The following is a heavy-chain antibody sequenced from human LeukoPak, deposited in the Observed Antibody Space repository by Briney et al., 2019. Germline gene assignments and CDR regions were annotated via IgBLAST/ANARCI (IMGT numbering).Heavy chain of an antibody. CDR1: GFTFSSYS. CDR3: ARDHYGDHLFDY. V-gene: IGHV3-21*01. CDR2: IISSSSYI. J-gene: IGHJ4*02. D-gene: IGHD4-17*01. Sequence: PGGSLRLSCAASGFTFSSYSMNWVRQAPGKGLEWVSSIISSSSYIYYADSVKGRFTITRDNAKNSLYLQMNSLRAEDTAVYYCARDHYGDHLFDYWGQGTLVTVSS.